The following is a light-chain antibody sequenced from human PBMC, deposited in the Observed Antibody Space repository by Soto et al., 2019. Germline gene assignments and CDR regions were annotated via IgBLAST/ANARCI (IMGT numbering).Light chain of an antibody. CDR1: QDISSW. CDR2: AAS. V-gene: IGKV1-12*01. CDR3: QQGDSFPFT. Sequence: IQMTQSPSSVSASVGDSVTITCRASQDISSWVAWYQQKPGKAPKLLISAASSLQSGVPGRFSGSGSGTDFTLIISSLQPEDFATYFCQQGDSFPFTFGGGTKVDIK. J-gene: IGKJ4*01.